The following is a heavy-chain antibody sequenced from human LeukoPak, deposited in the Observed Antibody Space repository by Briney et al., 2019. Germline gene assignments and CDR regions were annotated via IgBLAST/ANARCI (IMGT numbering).Heavy chain of an antibody. Sequence: SETLSLTCAVYGGSFSGYYWSWIRQPPGKGLEWIGEINHSGSTNYNPSLKSRVTIPVDTSKNQFSLKLSSVTAADTAVYYCAREVFDYVWGSYPDDYWGQGTLVTVSS. CDR2: INHSGST. CDR1: GGSFSGYY. V-gene: IGHV4-34*01. J-gene: IGHJ4*02. CDR3: AREVFDYVWGSYPDDY. D-gene: IGHD3-16*02.